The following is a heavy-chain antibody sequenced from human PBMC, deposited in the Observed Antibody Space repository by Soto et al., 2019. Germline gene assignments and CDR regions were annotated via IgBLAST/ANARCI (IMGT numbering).Heavy chain of an antibody. CDR2: IIPIFNTT. J-gene: IGHJ6*02. Sequence: SSVKVSCKASGGTFSSYAISWVRQAPGQGLEWMGRIIPIFNTTNYAQKFQGRVTVTADESTSTAYMELRSLRSDDTAVYYCASYHLNYYYYGMDVWGQGTTVTVSS. CDR1: GGTFSSYA. CDR3: ASYHLNYYYYGMDV. V-gene: IGHV1-69*13.